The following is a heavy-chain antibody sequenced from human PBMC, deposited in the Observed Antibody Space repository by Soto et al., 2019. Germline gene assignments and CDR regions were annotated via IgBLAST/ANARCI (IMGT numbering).Heavy chain of an antibody. CDR3: AREALYGSGSPNWFDP. Sequence: QVQLQQWGAGLLKPSETLSLTCAVYGGSFSGYYWSWIRQPPGKGLEWIGEINHSGSTNYNPSLKSRVTISVDTSKNQFSLKLSSVTAADTAVYYCAREALYGSGSPNWFDPWGQGTLVTVSS. V-gene: IGHV4-34*01. CDR2: INHSGST. CDR1: GGSFSGYY. J-gene: IGHJ5*02. D-gene: IGHD3-10*01.